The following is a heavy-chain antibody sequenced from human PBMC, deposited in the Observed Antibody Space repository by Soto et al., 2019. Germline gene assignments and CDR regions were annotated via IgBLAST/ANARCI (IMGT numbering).Heavy chain of an antibody. CDR1: GGTFSSYA. J-gene: IGHJ4*02. CDR2: IIPIFGTA. D-gene: IGHD3-22*01. Sequence: ASVNGSCKASGGTFSSYAISWVRQAPGQGLEWMGGIIPIFGTANYAQKFQGRVTITADESTSTAYMELSSLRSEDTAVYYCAFLGYYDSSGLARHFDYWGQGTLVTVSS. V-gene: IGHV1-69*13. CDR3: AFLGYYDSSGLARHFDY.